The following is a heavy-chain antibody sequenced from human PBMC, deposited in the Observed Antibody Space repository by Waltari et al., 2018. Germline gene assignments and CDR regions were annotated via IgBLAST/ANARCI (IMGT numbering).Heavy chain of an antibody. J-gene: IGHJ4*02. CDR3: AKDMIGGNEEFDY. V-gene: IGHV3-43*02. Sequence: EVHLVESGGGVVQPGGSLRLSCAASGFTFADYGMHWVRQPPGKGLEWVSLISGDGYSTYYADSVKGRFTISRDNSKNSLYLQMSSLRTEDTALYYCAKDMIGGNEEFDYWGQGTLVTVSS. D-gene: IGHD1-1*01. CDR1: GFTFADYG. CDR2: ISGDGYST.